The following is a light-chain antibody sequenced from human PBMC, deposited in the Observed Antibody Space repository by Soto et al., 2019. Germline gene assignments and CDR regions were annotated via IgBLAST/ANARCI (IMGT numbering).Light chain of an antibody. J-gene: IGKJ3*01. V-gene: IGKV1-39*01. CDR2: AAS. CDR3: QQSYNTPLT. Sequence: DIQMTQSPSSLSASVGDRVTITSRASQSISSYLNWYQQQPEKAPKFLIYAASSLQSGVPSRFSGSGSGTDFTLTISSLQPEDFATYYCQQSYNTPLTFGPGTKVDNK. CDR1: QSISSY.